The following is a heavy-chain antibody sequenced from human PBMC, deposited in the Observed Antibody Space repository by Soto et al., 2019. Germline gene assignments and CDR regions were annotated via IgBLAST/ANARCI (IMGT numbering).Heavy chain of an antibody. V-gene: IGHV4-4*02. CDR1: SGSISSSNW. D-gene: IGHD3-10*01. Sequence: PSETLSLTCAVSSGSISSSNWWSWVRQPPGKGLEWIGEIYHSGSTNYNPSLKSRVTISVDKSKNQFSLKLSSVTAADTAVYYCASGYYYGSGSLTGGFDYXGQGTLVTVSS. CDR3: ASGYYYGSGSLTGGFDY. J-gene: IGHJ4*02. CDR2: IYHSGST.